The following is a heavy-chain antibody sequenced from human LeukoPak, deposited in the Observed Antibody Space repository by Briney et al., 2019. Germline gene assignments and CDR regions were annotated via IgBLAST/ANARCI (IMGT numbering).Heavy chain of an antibody. J-gene: IGHJ4*02. CDR3: ARRAGEYSHPYDY. CDR1: GGSFSGYY. D-gene: IGHD2-15*01. Sequence: ETLSLTCAVYGGSFSGYYWSWVRQAPGKGLEWVSAISGSGGNTDHSDSVKGRFTISRDNSKNTLYLQMNSLRAEDTAIYYCARRAGEYSHPYDYWGQGTLVTVSS. V-gene: IGHV3-23*01. CDR2: ISGSGGNT.